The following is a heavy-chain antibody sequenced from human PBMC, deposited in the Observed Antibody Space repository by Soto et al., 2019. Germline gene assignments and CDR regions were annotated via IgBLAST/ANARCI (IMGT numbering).Heavy chain of an antibody. D-gene: IGHD3-3*01. V-gene: IGHV4-59*01. CDR2: IYNSGST. J-gene: IGHJ4*02. CDR1: GGSISSYY. CDR3: ARGVRPQYFDY. Sequence: SETLSLTCTVSGGSISSYYWTWIRQPPGRGLEWIGFIYNSGSTNYNPSLQSRVTISVDTSKNQFSLRLSSVTAADTAVYYCARGVRPQYFDYWGQGTLVTVS.